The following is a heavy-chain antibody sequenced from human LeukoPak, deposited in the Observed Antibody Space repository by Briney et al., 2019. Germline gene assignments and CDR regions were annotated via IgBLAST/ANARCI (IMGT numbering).Heavy chain of an antibody. V-gene: IGHV1-69*06. J-gene: IGHJ5*02. CDR1: GGTVSSYA. D-gene: IGHD1-1*01. CDR2: IIPIFGTA. CDR3: AREGELHNWNDGDGTYNWFDP. Sequence: ASVKVSCKASGGTVSSYAISWVRQAPGQGLEWMGGIIPIFGTANYAQKFQGRVTITADKSTSTAYMELSSLRSEDTAVYYCAREGELHNWNDGDGTYNWFDPWGQGTLVTVSS.